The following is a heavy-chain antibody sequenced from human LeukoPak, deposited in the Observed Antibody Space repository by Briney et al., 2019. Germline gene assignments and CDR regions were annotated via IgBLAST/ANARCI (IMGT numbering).Heavy chain of an antibody. D-gene: IGHD3-10*01. J-gene: IGHJ5*02. CDR2: IYYSGST. V-gene: IGHV4-59*12. CDR1: GGSISSYY. Sequence: SETLSLTCTVSGGSISSYYWSWIRQPPGKGLEWIGYIYYSGSTNYNPSLKSRVTISVDTSKNQFSLKLSSVTAADTAVYHCARVCFRGVKGSWFDPWGQGTLVTVSS. CDR3: ARVCFRGVKGSWFDP.